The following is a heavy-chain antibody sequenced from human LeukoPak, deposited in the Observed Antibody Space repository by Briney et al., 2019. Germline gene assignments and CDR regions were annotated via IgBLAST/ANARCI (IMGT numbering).Heavy chain of an antibody. CDR3: ARAHSGSYSDWFDP. CDR2: IIPIFGTA. D-gene: IGHD1-26*01. J-gene: IGHJ5*02. Sequence: ASVKVSCKASGGIFSSYAISWVRQAPGQGLEWMGGIIPIFGTANYAQKFQGRVTITADDSTSTAYMELSSLRSEDTAVYYCARAHSGSYSDWFDPWGQGTLVAVSS. V-gene: IGHV1-69*13. CDR1: GGIFSSYA.